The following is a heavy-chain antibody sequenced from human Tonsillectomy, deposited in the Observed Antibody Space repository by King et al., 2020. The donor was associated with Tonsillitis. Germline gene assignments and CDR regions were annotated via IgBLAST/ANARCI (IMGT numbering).Heavy chain of an antibody. J-gene: IGHJ4*02. V-gene: IGHV3-7*03. CDR2: IGQDGSEK. D-gene: IGHD1-26*01. CDR3: AREKTVGATQFDY. Sequence: VQLVESGGGLVQPGGSLRLSCAASGFTFSSYWMAWVRQAPGTGLEWVANIGQDGSEKYYVDSVKGHFTISRDNAKNSLSLQMNSLRAEDTAVYYCAREKTVGATQFDYWGQGTLVTVSS. CDR1: GFTFSSYW.